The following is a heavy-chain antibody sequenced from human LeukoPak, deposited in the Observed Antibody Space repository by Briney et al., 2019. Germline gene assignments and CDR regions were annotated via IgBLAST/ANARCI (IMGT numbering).Heavy chain of an antibody. CDR1: GGSFSGYY. CDR3: ARQGEYTTSLGRKQFDY. Sequence: PSETLSLTCAVYGGSFSGYYWSWIRQPPGKGLEWIGEINHSGSTNYNPSLKSRVTISVDTSKNQFSLKLSSVTAADTAVYYCARQGEYTTSLGRKQFDYWGQGTLVTVSS. CDR2: INHSGST. V-gene: IGHV4-34*01. J-gene: IGHJ4*02. D-gene: IGHD3-16*01.